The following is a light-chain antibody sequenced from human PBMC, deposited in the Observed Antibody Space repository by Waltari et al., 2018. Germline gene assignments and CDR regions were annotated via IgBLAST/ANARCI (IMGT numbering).Light chain of an antibody. J-gene: IGKJ1*01. CDR3: QKYGSSPLWT. V-gene: IGKV3-20*01. Sequence: EIVLTQSPGTLSLSPGESATLSCRASQTVGSNYLAWYPQKPGQAPRLLIYGASTRPPGVPDRFSGRGSGTELTIIISSLEPEDFAVYYCQKYGSSPLWTFGQGTKVEI. CDR1: QTVGSNY. CDR2: GAS.